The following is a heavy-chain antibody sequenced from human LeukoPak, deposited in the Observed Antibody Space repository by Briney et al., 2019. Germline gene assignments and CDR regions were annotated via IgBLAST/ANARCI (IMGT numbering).Heavy chain of an antibody. J-gene: IGHJ4*02. D-gene: IGHD2-2*02. CDR3: ARGPMRYCSSTSRYSVFDY. V-gene: IGHV1-8*01. Sequence: ASVKVSCKASGYTFTSYDINWVRQATGQGLEWMGWMNPNSGNTGYAQKFQGRVTMTRNTSISTAYMELSSLRSEDTAVYYCARGPMRYCSSTSRYSVFDYWGQGTLVTVSS. CDR1: GYTFTSYD. CDR2: MNPNSGNT.